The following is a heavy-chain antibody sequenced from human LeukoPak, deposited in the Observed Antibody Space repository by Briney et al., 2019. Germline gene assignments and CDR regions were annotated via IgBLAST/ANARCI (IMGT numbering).Heavy chain of an antibody. CDR3: ATSIAVAAFFDY. J-gene: IGHJ4*02. CDR1: GFTFSSYA. Sequence: PGGSLRLSCAASGFTFSSYAMHWVRQAPGKGLEWVAVISYDGSNKYYADSVKGRFTISRDNSKNTLYLQMNSLRAEDTAVYYCATSIAVAAFFDYWGQGTLVTVSS. V-gene: IGHV3-30-3*01. D-gene: IGHD6-19*01. CDR2: ISYDGSNK.